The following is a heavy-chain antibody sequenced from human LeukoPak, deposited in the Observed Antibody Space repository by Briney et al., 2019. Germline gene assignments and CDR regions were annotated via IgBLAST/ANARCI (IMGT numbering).Heavy chain of an antibody. CDR3: ARHLRSSGWHPNY. CDR1: GGSISSDNYY. J-gene: IGHJ4*02. CDR2: FFYSGNT. Sequence: PSETLSLTCTVSGGSISSDNYYWGWIRQPPGKGLEWIGNFFYSGNTYYSPSLKSRITISVDTSKNQFSLKLSSVTAADTAVYYCARHLRSSGWHPNYWGPGTLVTVSS. D-gene: IGHD6-19*01. V-gene: IGHV4-39*01.